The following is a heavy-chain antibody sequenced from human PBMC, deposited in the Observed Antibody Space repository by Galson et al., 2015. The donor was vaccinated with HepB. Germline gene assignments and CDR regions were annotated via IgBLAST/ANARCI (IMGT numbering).Heavy chain of an antibody. Sequence: SLRLSCAASGFTFSTYSINWVRQAPGKGLEWVSYITGSSTTIHYADSVKGRFTISRDNAKNSVYLQMNSLRAEDTAVYYYARVGYGYYSSDYWGQGTLVTVSS. J-gene: IGHJ4*02. CDR3: ARVGYGYYSSDY. CDR2: ITGSSTTI. V-gene: IGHV3-48*04. D-gene: IGHD3-10*01. CDR1: GFTFSTYS.